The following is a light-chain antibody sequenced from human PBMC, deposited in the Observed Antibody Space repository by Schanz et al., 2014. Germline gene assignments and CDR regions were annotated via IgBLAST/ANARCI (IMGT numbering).Light chain of an antibody. Sequence: EIVLTQSPATLSLSPGERATLSCRASQSVSSYLAWYQQKPGQAPRLLIYDASNRATGIPARFSGSGSGTEFNIKRRRMQEEDFATYDCEQSYSTPWTFGHSTQVEI. CDR3: EQSYSTPWT. CDR1: QSVSSY. J-gene: IGKJ1*01. CDR2: DAS. V-gene: IGKV3-11*01.